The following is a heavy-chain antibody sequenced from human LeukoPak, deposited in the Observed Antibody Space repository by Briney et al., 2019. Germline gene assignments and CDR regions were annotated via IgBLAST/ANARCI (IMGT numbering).Heavy chain of an antibody. J-gene: IGHJ4*02. CDR2: INNDGSST. Sequence: GGSLRLSCAASGFTFSSFWMHWVRQAPGKGLVWVARINNDGSSTSYADSVKGRFTISRDNANNTLFLQMNSLRVEDTAVYYCARDREGPDYWGQGILVTVSS. CDR1: GFTFSSFW. CDR3: ARDREGPDY. V-gene: IGHV3-74*01.